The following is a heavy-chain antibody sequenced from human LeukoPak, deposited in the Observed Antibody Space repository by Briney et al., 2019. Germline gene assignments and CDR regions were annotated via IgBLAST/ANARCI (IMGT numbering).Heavy chain of an antibody. Sequence: GGSLRLSCAASGFPFSSYGMHWVRQAPGKGLEWVAFIRYDGSNKYYADSVKGRFTISRDNSKNTLYLQMNSLRAEDTAVYYCAKDLALAAAVPYSGFDPWGQGTLVTVSS. D-gene: IGHD6-13*01. J-gene: IGHJ5*02. CDR2: IRYDGSNK. CDR3: AKDLALAAAVPYSGFDP. CDR1: GFPFSSYG. V-gene: IGHV3-30*02.